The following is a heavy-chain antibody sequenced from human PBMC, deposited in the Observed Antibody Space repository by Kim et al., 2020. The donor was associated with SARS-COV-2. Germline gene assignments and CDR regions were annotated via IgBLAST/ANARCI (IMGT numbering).Heavy chain of an antibody. Sequence: GGSLRLSCEASGFTFSTYAMSWVRQAPGKGLEWVSSVSAAATMPYYVGSVKGRFTISRDSSNNLVHLQMNGLRAEDTAVYYCARSASGTHQERYFDFWGQGALVTVST. D-gene: IGHD1-1*01. CDR2: VSAAATMP. J-gene: IGHJ4*02. V-gene: IGHV3-23*01. CDR1: GFTFSTYA. CDR3: ARSASGTHQERYFDF.